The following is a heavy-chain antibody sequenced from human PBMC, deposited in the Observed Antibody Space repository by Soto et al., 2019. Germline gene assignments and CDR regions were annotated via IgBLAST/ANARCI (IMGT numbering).Heavy chain of an antibody. V-gene: IGHV4-59*12. CDR2: IYYTGRT. D-gene: IGHD3-9*01. CDR1: GGSIGGYY. J-gene: IGHJ4*02. CDR3: ARVRERLQYFDWFYHFDS. Sequence: SETLSLTCTVSGGSIGGYYWSWIRQAPGKGLEWIGYIYYTGRTKYNPPLKTRVTMSADTTKNQVSLRLTSVTAADTAVYYCARVRERLQYFDWFYHFDSWGQGTLVTVSS.